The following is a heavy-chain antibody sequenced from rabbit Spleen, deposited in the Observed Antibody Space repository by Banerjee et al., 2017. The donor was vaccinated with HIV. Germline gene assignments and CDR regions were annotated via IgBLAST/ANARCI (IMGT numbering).Heavy chain of an antibody. CDR2: IYTGNNKP. J-gene: IGHJ4*01. Sequence: QSLEESGGGLVQPEGSLTLTCTVSGFSFSSNYYMTWVRQAPGKGLEWIACIYTGNNKPYYANWAKGRFTISKTSSTTVTLQMTSLTAADTATYFCARAGYIGDNGYWPYSDLWGQGTLVTVS. CDR1: GFSFSSNYY. D-gene: IGHD1-1*01. V-gene: IGHV1S40*01. CDR3: ARAGYIGDNGYWPYSDL.